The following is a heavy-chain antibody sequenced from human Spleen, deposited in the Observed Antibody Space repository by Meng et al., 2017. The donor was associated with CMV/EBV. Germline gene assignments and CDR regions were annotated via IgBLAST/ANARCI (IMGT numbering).Heavy chain of an antibody. D-gene: IGHD6-13*01. V-gene: IGHV4/OR15-8*01. Sequence: SGVSSSRLHWWLRVRQPPGKGLEWIVEIYDRGSHTNNPTLKSRVTISVYKSKNHFSLKLSSVTDAATAVYYCARVLVAAAGTPSFDYWGHGTLVTVSS. CDR3: ARVLVAAAGTPSFDY. J-gene: IGHJ4*01. CDR1: GVSSSRLHW. CDR2: IYDRGSH.